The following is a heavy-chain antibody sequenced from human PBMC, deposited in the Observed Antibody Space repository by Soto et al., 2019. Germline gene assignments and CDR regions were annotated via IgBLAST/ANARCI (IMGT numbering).Heavy chain of an antibody. V-gene: IGHV3-21*01. CDR1: GFTFSSYN. CDR3: ARGPGAAGLSDFDY. CDR2: ISSSSSYI. Sequence: EVQLVESGGGLVKPGGSLRLSCAASGFTFSSYNMNWVRQAPGKGLEWVSSISSSSSYIYYADSVKGRFTISRDNAKNSLYLQMNSLRAEDTAVYYCARGPGAAGLSDFDYWGQGTLVTVSS. J-gene: IGHJ4*02. D-gene: IGHD6-13*01.